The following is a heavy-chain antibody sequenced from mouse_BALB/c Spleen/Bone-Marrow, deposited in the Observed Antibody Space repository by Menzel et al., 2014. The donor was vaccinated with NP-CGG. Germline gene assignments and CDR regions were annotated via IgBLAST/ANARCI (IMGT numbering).Heavy chain of an antibody. CDR2: IRNKANGYTT. V-gene: IGHV7-3*02. J-gene: IGHJ3*01. Sequence: GLVQPGGSLRLSCATSGFTFTDNYMTWVRQPPGKALEWLGFIRNKANGYTTEYSASVKGRFTISRDNSQSILYLRMNTLRAEDSATYYCARDSDWFAYWGQGTLVTVSA. CDR1: GFTFTDNY. CDR3: ARDSDWFAY.